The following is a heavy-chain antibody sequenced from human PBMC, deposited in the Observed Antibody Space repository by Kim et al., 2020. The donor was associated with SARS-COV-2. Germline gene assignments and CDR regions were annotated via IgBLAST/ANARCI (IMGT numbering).Heavy chain of an antibody. CDR3: ARSRDDYNYRHFDY. D-gene: IGHD4-4*01. CDR1: GFTFSSYV. V-gene: IGHV3-30-3*01. Sequence: GGSLRLSCAASGFTFSSYVMHWVRQAPGKGLEWVPIISYDGSNKYYADFVKGRFTISRDNSKNTLYLQMNSLRADDTAVYYCARSRDDYNYRHFDYWGQGTLVTVSS. J-gene: IGHJ4*02. CDR2: ISYDGSNK.